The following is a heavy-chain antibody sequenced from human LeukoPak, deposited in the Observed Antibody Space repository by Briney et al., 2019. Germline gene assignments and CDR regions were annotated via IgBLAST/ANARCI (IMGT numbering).Heavy chain of an antibody. D-gene: IGHD2-2*01. V-gene: IGHV1-18*01. J-gene: IGHJ4*02. CDR3: ARSHIVVVPAAMAY. Sequence: ASVKVSCKASGYTFISYGISWVRQAPGQGLEWMGWISAYNGNTNYAQKLQGRVTMTTDTSTSTAYMELRSLRSDDTAVYYCARSHIVVVPAAMAYWGQGTLVTVSS. CDR2: ISAYNGNT. CDR1: GYTFISYG.